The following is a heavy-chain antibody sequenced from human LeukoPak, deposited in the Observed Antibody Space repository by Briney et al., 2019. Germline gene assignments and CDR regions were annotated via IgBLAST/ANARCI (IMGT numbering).Heavy chain of an antibody. Sequence: GGSLRLSCAASGFTFSTYPMSWVRQAPGKGLEWVSAISGSGGSTYYADSVKGRFTISRDNSKNTLYLQMNSLRAEDTAVYYCAKVEGIQLWLGGNLFDYWGQGTLVTVSS. CDR1: GFTFSTYP. CDR3: AKVEGIQLWLGGNLFDY. CDR2: ISGSGGST. V-gene: IGHV3-23*01. J-gene: IGHJ4*02. D-gene: IGHD5-18*01.